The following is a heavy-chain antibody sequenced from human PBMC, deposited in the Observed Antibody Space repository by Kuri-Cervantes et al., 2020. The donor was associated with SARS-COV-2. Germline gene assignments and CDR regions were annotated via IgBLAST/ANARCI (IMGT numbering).Heavy chain of an antibody. J-gene: IGHJ4*02. CDR1: GGSFGGYY. D-gene: IGHD2-2*01. V-gene: IGHV4-34*01. CDR3: ASGGGVVVPAEEAWFDY. CDR2: INHSGST. Sequence: GSLRLSCAVYGGSFGGYYWSWIRQPPGKGLEWIGEINHSGSTNYNPSLKSRVTISVDTSKNQFSLKLSSVTAADTAVYYCASGGGVVVPAEEAWFDYWGQGTLVTVSS.